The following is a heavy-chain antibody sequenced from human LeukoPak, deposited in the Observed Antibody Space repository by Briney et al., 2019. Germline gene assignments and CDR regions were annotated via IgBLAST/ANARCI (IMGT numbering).Heavy chain of an antibody. Sequence: PGGSLRLSCAASGFTFSSYWMSWVRQAPGKGLEWVTNIKEDGSDKYYVDSVKGRFTISRDNAKNSLYLQMNSLRAEDTAVYYCARGYAPYYYDNWGQGTLVTVSS. CDR2: IKEDGSDK. J-gene: IGHJ4*02. D-gene: IGHD2-2*01. CDR3: ARGYAPYYYDN. V-gene: IGHV3-7*01. CDR1: GFTFSSYW.